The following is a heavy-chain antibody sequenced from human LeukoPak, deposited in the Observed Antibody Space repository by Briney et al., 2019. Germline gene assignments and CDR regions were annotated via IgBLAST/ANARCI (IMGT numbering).Heavy chain of an antibody. J-gene: IGHJ4*02. CDR1: GGSISSYY. CDR3: ARHRVGATDY. Sequence: SETLSLTCTVSGGSISSYYWSWIRQPPGKGLEWIGSSYHSGSTYYNPSLKSRVTISVDTSKNQFSLRLRSVTAADTAVYYCARHRVGATDYWGQGTLVTVSS. V-gene: IGHV4-59*08. CDR2: SYHSGST. D-gene: IGHD1-26*01.